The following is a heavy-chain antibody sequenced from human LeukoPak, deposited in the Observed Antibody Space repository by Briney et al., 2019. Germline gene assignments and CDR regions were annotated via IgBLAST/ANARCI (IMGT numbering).Heavy chain of an antibody. CDR2: VGGSGGST. J-gene: IGHJ4*02. D-gene: IGHD2-2*01. CDR1: GFTFSSYT. V-gene: IGHV3-23*01. Sequence: GGSLRLSCAASGFTFSSYTMSWVRQAPGKGLEWVSGVGGSGGSTHYADSVKGRFTISRDNSKNTLYLQMNSLRAEDTAVYYCAASLPNIVVVPATKGPFGYWGQGTLVTVSS. CDR3: AASLPNIVVVPATKGPFGY.